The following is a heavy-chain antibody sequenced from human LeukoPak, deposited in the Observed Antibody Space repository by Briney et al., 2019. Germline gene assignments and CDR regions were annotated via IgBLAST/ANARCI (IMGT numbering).Heavy chain of an antibody. V-gene: IGHV4-34*01. J-gene: IGHJ4*02. CDR1: GGSFSGYY. CDR2: INHSGST. Sequence: PSETLSLTCAVYGGSFSGYYWSWIRQPPGKGLEWIGEINHSGSTNYNPSLKSRVTISVDTSKNQFSLKLSSVTAADTAVYYCARGHYDFWSGYLFDYWGQGTLSPSPQ. D-gene: IGHD3-3*01. CDR3: ARGHYDFWSGYLFDY.